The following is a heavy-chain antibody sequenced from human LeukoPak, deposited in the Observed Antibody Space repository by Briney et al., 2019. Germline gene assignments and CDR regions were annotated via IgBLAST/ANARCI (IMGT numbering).Heavy chain of an antibody. CDR2: ISSRSTNI. D-gene: IGHD2-15*01. CDR3: GKGSLAVPATPLDF. Sequence: GVSLRLSCTASGFDFSNSFMTWVRQAPGEGLEWISYISSRSTNIYYADSVKGRFTISRDNGKNTVYLQMNNLRVDDTAVFYCGKGSLAVPATPLDFWGQGTLVTVSS. J-gene: IGHJ4*02. CDR1: GFDFSNSF. V-gene: IGHV3-11*01.